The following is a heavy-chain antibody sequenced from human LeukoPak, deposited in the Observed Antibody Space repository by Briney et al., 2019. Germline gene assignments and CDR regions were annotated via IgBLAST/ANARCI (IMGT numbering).Heavy chain of an antibody. V-gene: IGHV4-4*07. J-gene: IGHJ4*02. Sequence: SETLSLTCTVSGGSISSYYWSWIRQPARKGLEWMGRNYSTGSTNYNPSLKSRVTMSVDTSKNQFSLRLRSVTAADTAVYYCARQIASAGTAGFDFWGQGALVTVSS. CDR1: GGSISSYY. CDR3: ARQIASAGTAGFDF. D-gene: IGHD6-13*01. CDR2: NYSTGST.